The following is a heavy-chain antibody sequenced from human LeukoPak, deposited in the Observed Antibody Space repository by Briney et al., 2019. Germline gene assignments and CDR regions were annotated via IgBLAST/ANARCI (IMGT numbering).Heavy chain of an antibody. D-gene: IGHD2-2*01. Sequence: ASVKVSCKASGYTFTGYYMHWVRQAPGQGLEWMGWINPNSGGTNYAQKSQGRVTMTRDTSISTAYMELSRLRSDDTAVYYCARVLGQDIVVVPAAMEFDYWGQGTLVTVSS. J-gene: IGHJ4*02. CDR2: INPNSGGT. CDR3: ARVLGQDIVVVPAAMEFDY. V-gene: IGHV1-2*02. CDR1: GYTFTGYY.